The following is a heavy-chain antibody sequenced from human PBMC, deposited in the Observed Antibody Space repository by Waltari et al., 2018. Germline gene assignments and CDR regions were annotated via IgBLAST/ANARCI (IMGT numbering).Heavy chain of an antibody. CDR2: IWYDGSNK. CDR3: ARDKGREMATITFDY. J-gene: IGHJ4*02. V-gene: IGHV3-33*01. Sequence: QVQLVESGGGVVQPGRSLRLSCAASGFTFSSYGMHWVRQAPGKGLEWVAVIWYDGSNKYYADSGKGRFTSSRDNSKNTLYLQMNSLRAEDTAVYYCARDKGREMATITFDYWGQGTLVTVSS. D-gene: IGHD5-12*01. CDR1: GFTFSSYG.